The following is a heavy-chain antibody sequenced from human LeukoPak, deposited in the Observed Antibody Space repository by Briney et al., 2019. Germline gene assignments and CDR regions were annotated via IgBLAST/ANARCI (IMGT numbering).Heavy chain of an antibody. J-gene: IGHJ3*02. V-gene: IGHV4-38-2*02. CDR2: NYHSGST. Sequence: SETLSLTCTVSGGSISSYYWGWIRQPPGKGLEWLGSNYHSGSTYYNPSLKSRVTISVDTSKNQFSLKLSSVTAADTAVYYCARVLAGAFDIWGQGTMVTVSS. CDR3: ARVLAGAFDI. D-gene: IGHD3-10*01. CDR1: GGSISSYY.